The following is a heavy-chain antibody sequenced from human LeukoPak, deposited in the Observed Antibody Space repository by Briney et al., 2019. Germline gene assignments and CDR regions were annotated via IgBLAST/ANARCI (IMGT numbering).Heavy chain of an antibody. CDR2: IYYSGST. J-gene: IGHJ2*01. CDR3: ARRTYCGGDCYTKNYWYFDL. D-gene: IGHD2-21*02. V-gene: IGHV4-59*08. Sequence: SETLSLTCTVSGGSISSYYWSWIRQPPGKGLEWIGYIYYSGSTNYNPSLKSRVTISVDTSKNQFSLKLSSVTAADTAVYYCARRTYCGGDCYTKNYWYFDLWGRGTLVTVSS. CDR1: GGSISSYY.